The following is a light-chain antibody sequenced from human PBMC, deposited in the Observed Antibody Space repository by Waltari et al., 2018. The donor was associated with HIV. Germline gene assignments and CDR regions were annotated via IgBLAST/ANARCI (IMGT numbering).Light chain of an antibody. CDR1: TSNLGANFD. J-gene: IGLJ2*01. Sequence: QSVLTQPPSVSGAPGQTVTVSCTGSTSNLGANFDVHWYQHLPGTAPKLLIYGNTKRPSGVPARFSGSRSGSSASLAITGLQAEDEADYYCQSYDNVLTAVIFGGGTKVTVL. V-gene: IGLV1-40*01. CDR3: QSYDNVLTAVI. CDR2: GNT.